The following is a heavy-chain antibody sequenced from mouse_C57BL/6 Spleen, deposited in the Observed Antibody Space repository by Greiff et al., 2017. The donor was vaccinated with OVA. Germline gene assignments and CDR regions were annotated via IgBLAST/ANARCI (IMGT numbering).Heavy chain of an antibody. V-gene: IGHV5-17*01. Sequence: EVQGVESGGGLVKPGGSLKLSYAASGFTFSDYGMHWVRQAPEKGLEWVAYISSGSSTIYYADTVKGRFTISRDNAKNTLFLQMTSLRSEDTAMYYCASGYYAMDYWGQGTSVTVSS. CDR3: ASGYYAMDY. CDR1: GFTFSDYG. J-gene: IGHJ4*01. CDR2: ISSGSSTI.